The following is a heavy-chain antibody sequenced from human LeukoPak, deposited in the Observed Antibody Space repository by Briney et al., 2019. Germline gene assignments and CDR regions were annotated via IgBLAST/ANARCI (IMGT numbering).Heavy chain of an antibody. J-gene: IGHJ4*02. Sequence: GASVTVSCLASGYTFIRYDINWVRQASGQGLEWMGWINSNSGNTDYAQKFQGRVTITRNPSISTAYRELSSLRSEDTAVYYCARGKHDQLLWFYWGQGTLVTVSS. CDR2: INSNSGNT. CDR1: GYTFIRYD. V-gene: IGHV1-8*03. CDR3: ARGKHDQLLWFY. D-gene: IGHD2-2*01.